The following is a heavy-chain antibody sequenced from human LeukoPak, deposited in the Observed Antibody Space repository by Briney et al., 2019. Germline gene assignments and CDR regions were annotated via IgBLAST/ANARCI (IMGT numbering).Heavy chain of an antibody. CDR3: AKDYNAAGSGLLFDY. Sequence: PGGSLRLSCAASGFTFSSYAMSWVRQAPGKGLEWVSGISGSGGSTYYADSVKGRFTISRDNSKNSLYLQMNSLRTEDTALYYCAKDYNAAGSGLLFDYWGQGTLVTVSS. D-gene: IGHD3-10*01. CDR1: GFTFSSYA. CDR2: ISGSGGST. J-gene: IGHJ4*02. V-gene: IGHV3-43*02.